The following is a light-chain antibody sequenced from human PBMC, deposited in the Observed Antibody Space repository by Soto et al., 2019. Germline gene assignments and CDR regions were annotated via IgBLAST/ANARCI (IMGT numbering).Light chain of an antibody. CDR3: LQDYNYPLT. CDR2: AAS. J-gene: IGKJ4*01. Sequence: AIQMTQFPSSLSASVGDRVTITCRASQGIRSDLGWYQQRPGEAPKLLIYAASSLQSGVPSRFSGSGSGTDFTLTISSLQPEDFATYYCLQDYNYPLTFGGGTKVDIK. CDR1: QGIRSD. V-gene: IGKV1-6*01.